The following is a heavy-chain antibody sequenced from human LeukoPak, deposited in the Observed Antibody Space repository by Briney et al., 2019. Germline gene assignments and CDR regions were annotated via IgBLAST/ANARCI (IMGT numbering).Heavy chain of an antibody. CDR3: ARGHPPSSLWFGESNSRGIDY. CDR1: GGSISSSSYY. Sequence: PSETLSLTCTVSGGSISSSSYYWSWIRQPPGKGLEWIGEINHSGSTNYNPSLKSRVTISVDTSKNQFSLKLSSVTAADTAVYYCARGHPPSSLWFGESNSRGIDYWGQGTLVTVSS. D-gene: IGHD3-10*01. CDR2: INHSGST. V-gene: IGHV4-39*07. J-gene: IGHJ4*02.